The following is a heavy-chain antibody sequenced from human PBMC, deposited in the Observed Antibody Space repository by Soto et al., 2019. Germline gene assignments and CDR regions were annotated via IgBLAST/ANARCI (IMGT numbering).Heavy chain of an antibody. V-gene: IGHV3-48*02. CDR2: ISSSSSTI. J-gene: IGHJ2*01. CDR3: ARADSRYGRRQNWYFDL. D-gene: IGHD2-15*01. CDR1: GFTFSSYS. Sequence: GGSLRLSCAASGFTFSSYSMNWVRQAPGKGLEWVSYISSSSSTIYYADSVKGRFTISRDNAKNSLYLQMNSLRDEDTAVYYCARADSRYGRRQNWYFDLWGRGPLVTVSS.